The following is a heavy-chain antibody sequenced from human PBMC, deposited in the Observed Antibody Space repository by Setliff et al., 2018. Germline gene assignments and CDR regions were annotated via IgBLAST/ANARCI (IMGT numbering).Heavy chain of an antibody. V-gene: IGHV4-61*02. J-gene: IGHJ4*02. CDR2: LHTSGST. CDR3: ARDNTIVGATDY. Sequence: WIRQPAGKGLEWVGRLHTSGSTNYNPSLESRVTISVDTSKNQFSLKLSSVTAADTAVYFCARDNTIVGATDYWGQGTLVTVSS. D-gene: IGHD1-26*01.